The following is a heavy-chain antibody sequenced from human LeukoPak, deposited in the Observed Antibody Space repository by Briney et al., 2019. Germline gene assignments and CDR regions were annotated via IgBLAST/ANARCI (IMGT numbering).Heavy chain of an antibody. V-gene: IGHV4-59*01. CDR3: ARAVTYYYDSSGYPFSY. CDR1: GGSISSYY. Sequence: KPSETLSLTCTVSGGSISSYYWSWIRQPPGKGLEWIGYIYYSGSTNYNPSLKSRVTISVDTSKNQFSLKLSSVTAADTAVYYCARAVTYYYDSSGYPFSYWGQGTLVTVSS. D-gene: IGHD3-22*01. J-gene: IGHJ4*02. CDR2: IYYSGST.